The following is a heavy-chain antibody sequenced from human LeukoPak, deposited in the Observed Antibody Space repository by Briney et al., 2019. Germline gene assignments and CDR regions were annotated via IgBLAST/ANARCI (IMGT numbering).Heavy chain of an antibody. V-gene: IGHV1-18*01. CDR3: ASGPSGYYS. Sequence: ASVKVSCKASGYTFATYGITWVRQAPGQGLEWMGWISLYNGNTNYARKLQGRVTMTTDTSTSTAYMELRSLRSDDTAVYYCASGPSGYYSWGQGTLVTVSS. CDR1: GYTFATYG. D-gene: IGHD3-22*01. J-gene: IGHJ4*02. CDR2: ISLYNGNT.